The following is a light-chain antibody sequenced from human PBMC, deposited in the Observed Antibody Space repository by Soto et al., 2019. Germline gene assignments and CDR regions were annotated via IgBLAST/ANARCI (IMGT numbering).Light chain of an antibody. V-gene: IGKV3-15*01. CDR2: DVS. CDR3: QQYDDWPGT. J-gene: IGKJ1*01. Sequence: EIVMTQSPATLSVSPGERATLSCRASQSVRSNLAWYQQKPGQAPRLLIFDVSTRATGIPARFSGSGSGTEFNLTISSLQSEDFAVYFCQQYDDWPGTFGQGTKVDIK. CDR1: QSVRSN.